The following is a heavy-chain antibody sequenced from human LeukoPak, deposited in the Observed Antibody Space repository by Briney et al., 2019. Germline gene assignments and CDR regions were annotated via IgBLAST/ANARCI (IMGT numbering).Heavy chain of an antibody. CDR2: IYDSGTT. J-gene: IGHJ6*03. CDR3: ARVSWFPGTSYYYMDV. Sequence: SETLSLTCTVSSGSINAYYWTWIRQPPGKGLEWFGYIYDSGTTNYNPSLKSRVTISVDTSKNQFSLKLSSVTAADTAVYFCARVSWFPGTSYYYMDVWGKGTTVTVSS. V-gene: IGHV4-59*01. CDR1: SGSINAYY. D-gene: IGHD1-1*01.